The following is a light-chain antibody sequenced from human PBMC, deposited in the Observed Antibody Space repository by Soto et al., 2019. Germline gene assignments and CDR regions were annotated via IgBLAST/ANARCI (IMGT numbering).Light chain of an antibody. Sequence: EIVLTQSPGTLSLSPGERATLSCRASQTVSSGYLGWYQQKPGQAPRLLIYGASSRATGIPDRFSGSGSGTDFPLTISRLEPEDFAVYYCQQYGGSPRTFGQGTKVEIK. CDR1: QTVSSGY. CDR3: QQYGGSPRT. J-gene: IGKJ1*01. CDR2: GAS. V-gene: IGKV3-20*01.